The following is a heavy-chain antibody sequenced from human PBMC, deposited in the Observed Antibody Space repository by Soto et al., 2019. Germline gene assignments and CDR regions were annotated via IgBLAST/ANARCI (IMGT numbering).Heavy chain of an antibody. D-gene: IGHD4-17*01. J-gene: IGHJ4*02. CDR3: ARDPKTYGGQHWAFNYFDS. Sequence: GGSLRLSCAASGFSFSISPMHWVRQAPGKGPEWVALISYDGTNKFYADSVKGRFTISRDNSKSTLYLQVDSLRPEDAAVYYCARDPKTYGGQHWAFNYFDSWGQGTLVTVS. CDR1: GFSFSISP. CDR2: ISYDGTNK. V-gene: IGHV3-30-3*01.